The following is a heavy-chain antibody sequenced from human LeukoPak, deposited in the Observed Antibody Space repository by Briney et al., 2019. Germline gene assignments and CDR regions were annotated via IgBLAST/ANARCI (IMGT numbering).Heavy chain of an antibody. CDR1: GFTFSSYA. Sequence: HPGGSLRLSCAASGFTFSSYAMHWVRQAPGKGLEWVAVISYDGSNKYYADSVKGRFTISRDNSKNTLYLQMNSLRAEDTAVYYCARDFLFSFDYWGQGTLVTVSS. CDR3: ARDFLFSFDY. CDR2: ISYDGSNK. V-gene: IGHV3-30-3*01. J-gene: IGHJ4*02. D-gene: IGHD2/OR15-2a*01.